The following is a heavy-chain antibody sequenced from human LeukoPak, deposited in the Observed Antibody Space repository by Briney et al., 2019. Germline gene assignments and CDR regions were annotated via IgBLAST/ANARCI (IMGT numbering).Heavy chain of an antibody. CDR3: ARDGALDYGMDV. J-gene: IGHJ6*02. Sequence: GGSLRLSCAASGFAFSSYSMNWVRQAPGKGLEWVSYISSRSSHIYYADSVKGRFTISRDNAKNSLYLQMNSLRAEDTAVYYCARDGALDYGMDVWGQGTTVTVSS. CDR2: ISSRSSHI. CDR1: GFAFSSYS. D-gene: IGHD3-16*01. V-gene: IGHV3-21*05.